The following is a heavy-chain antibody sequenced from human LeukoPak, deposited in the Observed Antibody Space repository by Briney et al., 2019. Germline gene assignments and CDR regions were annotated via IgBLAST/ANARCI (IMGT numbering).Heavy chain of an antibody. CDR1: GFTFSSYA. Sequence: GVSLRLSCAASGFTFSSYAMSWVRQAPGKGLEWVAAISGSGGSTYYAYSVKGRFTISRNNAKNTLYMQMNRLRAEDTAVYYCAKDDPPRYGGVTYYFDYWGQGTLVTVSS. V-gene: IGHV3-23*01. CDR2: ISGSGGST. D-gene: IGHD2-8*02. J-gene: IGHJ4*02. CDR3: AKDDPPRYGGVTYYFDY.